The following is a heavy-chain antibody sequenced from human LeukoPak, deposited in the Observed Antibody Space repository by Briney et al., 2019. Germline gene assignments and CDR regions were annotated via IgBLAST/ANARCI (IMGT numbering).Heavy chain of an antibody. Sequence: GGSLRLSCAASGFTFDDYGMNWVRQAPGKGLEWVSGISWNSGSIDYADSVKGRFTISRDNAKNSLYLQMNSLRAEDTALYYCAKAIGPIPTIFPSFDYWGQGTLVTVSS. D-gene: IGHD3-9*01. J-gene: IGHJ4*02. CDR3: AKAIGPIPTIFPSFDY. CDR2: ISWNSGSI. V-gene: IGHV3-9*01. CDR1: GFTFDDYG.